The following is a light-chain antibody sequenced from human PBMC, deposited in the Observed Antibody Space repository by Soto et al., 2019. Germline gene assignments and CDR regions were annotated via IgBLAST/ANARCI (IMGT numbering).Light chain of an antibody. V-gene: IGKV1-27*01. Sequence: DIQMTQSPSSLSASVGDRVTITCRASQGISTYLGWYQQKPGTVPKLLIFAASTLQSGVPSRFSGSGSGTDFTRTISSRQPEDVATYYCQNYNGAPWTFGQGTKVEIK. CDR1: QGISTY. CDR2: AAS. CDR3: QNYNGAPWT. J-gene: IGKJ1*01.